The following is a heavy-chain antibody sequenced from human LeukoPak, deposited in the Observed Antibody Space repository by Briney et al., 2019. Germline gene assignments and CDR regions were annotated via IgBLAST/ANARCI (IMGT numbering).Heavy chain of an antibody. CDR3: ARATTIFGVVILPYYFDY. J-gene: IGHJ4*02. CDR1: GYTFTSYG. CDR2: ISVYNGNT. V-gene: IGHV1-18*01. D-gene: IGHD3-3*01. Sequence: ASVKVSCKASGYTFTSYGISWVRQAPGQGLEWMGWISVYNGNTNYAQKLQGRVTMTTDTSTSTAYMELRSLRSDDTAVYYCARATTIFGVVILPYYFDYWGQGTLVTVSS.